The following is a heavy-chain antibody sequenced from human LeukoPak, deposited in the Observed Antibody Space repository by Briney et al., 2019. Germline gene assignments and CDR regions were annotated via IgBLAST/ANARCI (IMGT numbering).Heavy chain of an antibody. CDR3: ARDDTPYGSGSYSN. D-gene: IGHD3-10*01. J-gene: IGHJ4*02. V-gene: IGHV4-39*07. Sequence: SETLSLTCTVSGGSISSSSYYWGWIRQPPGKGLEWIGSIYYSGNTYYNPSLKSRVTISVDTSKNQFSLKVSSVTVADTAVYYCARDDTPYGSGSYSNWGQGTLVTVSS. CDR2: IYYSGNT. CDR1: GGSISSSSYY.